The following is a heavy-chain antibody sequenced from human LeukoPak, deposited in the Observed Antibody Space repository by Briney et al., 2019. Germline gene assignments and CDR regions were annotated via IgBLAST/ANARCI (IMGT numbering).Heavy chain of an antibody. Sequence: ASVKVSCKASGYTFTNYGITWVRQAPGQGLEWMGWISAHDGTRNYALKHEYRVTMTTDTSTSTAYMELRGLRSDDTAVYYCARRSTLYSSGRFYFDYWGQGTLVTVSS. V-gene: IGHV1-18*01. CDR3: ARRSTLYSSGRFYFDY. CDR2: ISAHDGTR. D-gene: IGHD6-19*01. J-gene: IGHJ4*02. CDR1: GYTFTNYG.